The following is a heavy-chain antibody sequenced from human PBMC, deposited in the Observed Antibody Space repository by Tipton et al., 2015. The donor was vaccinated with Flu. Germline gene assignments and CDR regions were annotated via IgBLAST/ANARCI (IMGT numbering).Heavy chain of an antibody. CDR3: ARGGSTVLRPFDI. D-gene: IGHD3-10*02. Sequence: TLSLTCSVSGDSIGRGFCWGWIRQPPGKGLEWIGNVHQTGSTYYNPSLKSRVTISLDRSKNQFSLQLNSVTPEDTALYYCARGGSTVLRPFDIWGQGTVVTVSS. CDR1: GDSIGRGFC. J-gene: IGHJ3*02. V-gene: IGHV4-38-2*02. CDR2: VHQTGST.